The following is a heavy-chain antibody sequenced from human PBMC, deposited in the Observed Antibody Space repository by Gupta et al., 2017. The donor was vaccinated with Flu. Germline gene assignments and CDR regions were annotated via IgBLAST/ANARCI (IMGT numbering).Heavy chain of an antibody. CDR3: ARGMVRGVIISRDYYYGMDV. D-gene: IGHD3-10*01. CDR1: GFTFSSYD. V-gene: IGHV3-13*01. CDR2: IGTAGDT. J-gene: IGHJ6*02. Sequence: VQLVESGGGLVQPGGSLRLSCAASGFTFSSYDMHWVRQATGKGLEWVSAIGTAGDTYYPGSVKGRFTISRENAKNSLYLQMNSLRAGDTAVYYCARGMVRGVIISRDYYYGMDVWGQGTTVPVSS.